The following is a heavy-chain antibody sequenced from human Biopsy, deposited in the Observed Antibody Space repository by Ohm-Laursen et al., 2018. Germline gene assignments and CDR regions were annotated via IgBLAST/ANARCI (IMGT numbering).Heavy chain of an antibody. J-gene: IGHJ2*01. D-gene: IGHD6-19*01. CDR1: GFTFSSYS. Sequence: SLRLSCAASGFTFSSYSMHWVRQAPGKGPEWISLIWYDGTNEDYADSVKGRFTISRDNSKNTLYLQINTLTLEDTAFYYCARGLSSGWYGYFDVWGRGTLVTVSS. CDR2: IWYDGTNE. CDR3: ARGLSSGWYGYFDV. V-gene: IGHV3-33*08.